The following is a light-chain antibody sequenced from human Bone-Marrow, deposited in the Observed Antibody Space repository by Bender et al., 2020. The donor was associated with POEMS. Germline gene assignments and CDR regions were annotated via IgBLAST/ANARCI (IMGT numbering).Light chain of an antibody. V-gene: IGLV3-1*01. CDR2: QDT. Sequence: SYEVTQPPSVSVSPGQTASITCSGDDLGDKYVAWYQQKPGQSPVLVIYQDTKRPSGIPERFSGSNSGHTATLTISGTQAKDEADYYCQTWDTSTVFFGGGTKLTVL. CDR3: QTWDTSTVF. CDR1: DLGDKY. J-gene: IGLJ2*01.